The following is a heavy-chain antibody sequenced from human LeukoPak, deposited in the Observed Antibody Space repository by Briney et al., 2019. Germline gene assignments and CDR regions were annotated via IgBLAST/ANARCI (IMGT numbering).Heavy chain of an antibody. CDR2: IIPIFGTA. CDR1: GGTFSSYA. Sequence: SVKVSCKASGGTFSSYAISWVRQAPGQGLEGMGGIIPIFGTANYAQKFQGRVTITADESTSTAYMELSSLRSEDTAVYYCATKGGGSLAYYYYYYMDVWGKGTTVTISS. CDR3: ATKGGGSLAYYYYYYMDV. J-gene: IGHJ6*03. D-gene: IGHD3-16*01. V-gene: IGHV1-69*01.